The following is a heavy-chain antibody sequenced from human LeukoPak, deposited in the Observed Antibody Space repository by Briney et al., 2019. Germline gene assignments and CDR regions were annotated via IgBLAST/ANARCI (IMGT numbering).Heavy chain of an antibody. CDR2: VYYSGRT. J-gene: IGHJ3*02. CDR3: VRETATYYYDSRGYYRQIEVFDI. V-gene: IGHV4-61*01. CDR1: GDSVRSDSHY. Sequence: SETLSLTCSVSGDSVRSDSHYWSWIRQPPGKGLEWIGNVYYSGRTAFNPSLKSRVTISVDISKNQFSLQLNSVTAADTAVYYCVRETATYYYDSRGYYRQIEVFDIWGQGTPVIVSS. D-gene: IGHD3-22*01.